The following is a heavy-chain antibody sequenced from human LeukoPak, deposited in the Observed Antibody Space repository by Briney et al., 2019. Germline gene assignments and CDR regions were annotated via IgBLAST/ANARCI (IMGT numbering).Heavy chain of an antibody. CDR2: INHSGST. CDR1: GGSFSGYY. V-gene: IGHV4-34*01. D-gene: IGHD3-16*01. J-gene: IGHJ3*02. Sequence: SETLSLTCAVYGGSFSGYYWSWIRQPPGKGLEWIGEINHSGSTNYNPSLKSRVTISVDTSKNQFSLKLSSVTAADTAVYYCARRILGSRGAFDIWGQGTMVTVSS. CDR3: ARRILGSRGAFDI.